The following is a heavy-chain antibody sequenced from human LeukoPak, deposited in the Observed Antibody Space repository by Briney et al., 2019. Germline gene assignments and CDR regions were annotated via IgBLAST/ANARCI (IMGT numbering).Heavy chain of an antibody. CDR2: ISYDGSNK. CDR1: GFTFSSYA. CDR3: ARDGYCSGGSCYITGPNWFDP. D-gene: IGHD2-15*01. J-gene: IGHJ5*02. Sequence: GRSLRLSCAASGFTFSSYAMHWVRQAPGKGLEWVAVISYDGSNKYYADSVKGRFTISRDNSKNTLYLQMNSLRAEDTAVYYCARDGYCSGGSCYITGPNWFDPWGQGTLVTVFS. V-gene: IGHV3-30-3*01.